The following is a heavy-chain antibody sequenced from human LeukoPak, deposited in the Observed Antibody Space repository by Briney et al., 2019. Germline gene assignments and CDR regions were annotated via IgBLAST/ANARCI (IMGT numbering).Heavy chain of an antibody. CDR2: FIPIFGTA. CDR3: ARARGVVVPAAIWSY. J-gene: IGHJ4*02. V-gene: IGHV1-69*13. D-gene: IGHD2-2*01. CDR1: GGTFSSYA. Sequence: ASATLSCKASGGTFSSYAISWVRQAPGQGREWMGGFIPIFGTANYAQKFQGRVKITADESTSTAYMGISSLRSEHTAVYFCARARGVVVPAAIWSYWGQGTLVTVSS.